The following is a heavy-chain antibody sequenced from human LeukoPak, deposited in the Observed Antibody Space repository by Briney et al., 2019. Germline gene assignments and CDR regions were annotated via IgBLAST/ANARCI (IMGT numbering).Heavy chain of an antibody. CDR2: ISGSGGST. CDR3: ATLADDSSGYYYAPLAYYYYMDV. V-gene: IGHV3-23*01. D-gene: IGHD3-22*01. J-gene: IGHJ6*03. Sequence: GGSLRLSCAASGFTFSSYGMSWVRQAPGKGLEWVSAISGSGGSTYYADSVKGRFTISRDNSKNTLYLQMNSLRAEDTAVYYCATLADDSSGYYYAPLAYYYYMDVWGKGTTVTVSS. CDR1: GFTFSSYG.